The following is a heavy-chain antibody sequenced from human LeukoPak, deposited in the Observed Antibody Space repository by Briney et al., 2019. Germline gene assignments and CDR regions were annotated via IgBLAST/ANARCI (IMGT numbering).Heavy chain of an antibody. D-gene: IGHD5-12*01. CDR3: ARDRNGYDPLDY. CDR1: GYTFTSYA. J-gene: IGHJ4*02. V-gene: IGHV1-3*01. Sequence: ASVKVSCKASGYTFTSYAMHWVRQATGQRLEWMGWINAGNGNTKYSQKFQGRVTITRDTSASTAYMELSSLRSEDTAVYYCARDRNGYDPLDYWGQGTLVTVSS. CDR2: INAGNGNT.